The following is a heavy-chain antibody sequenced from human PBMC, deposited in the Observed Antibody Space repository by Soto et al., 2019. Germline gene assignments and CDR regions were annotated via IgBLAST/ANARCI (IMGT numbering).Heavy chain of an antibody. Sequence: GGSLRLSCAASGFTFSDYYMSWIRQAPGEGLEWVSYISSSGSTIYYADSVKGRFTISRDNAKNSLYLQMNSLRAEDTAVYYCARPSRVGETGPFDDRGQGTLVTVSS. CDR1: GFTFSDYY. J-gene: IGHJ4*02. CDR3: ARPSRVGETGPFDD. V-gene: IGHV3-11*01. CDR2: ISSSGSTI. D-gene: IGHD3-16*01.